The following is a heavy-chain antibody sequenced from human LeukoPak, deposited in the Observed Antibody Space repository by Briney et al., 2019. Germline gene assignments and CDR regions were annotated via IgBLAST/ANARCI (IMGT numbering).Heavy chain of an antibody. J-gene: IGHJ5*02. CDR2: IYYSGST. CDR1: GGSISSSSYY. CDR3: ARSRKYYDILTLGGGFDP. V-gene: IGHV4-61*01. Sequence: SETLSLTCTVSGGSISSSSYYWSWIRQPPGKGLEWIGYIYYSGSTNYNPSLKSRVTISVDTSKSQFSLKLSSVTAADTAVYYCARSRKYYDILTLGGGFDPWGQGTLVTVSS. D-gene: IGHD3-9*01.